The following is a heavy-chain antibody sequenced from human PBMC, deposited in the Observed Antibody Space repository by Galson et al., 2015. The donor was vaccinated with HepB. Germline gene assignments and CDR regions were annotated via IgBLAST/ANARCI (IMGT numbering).Heavy chain of an antibody. CDR2: TNSSGRT. CDR3: ARAAGGSNSGSASGAALVRYDFDS. Sequence: TLSLTCTVSGDSISTTRYYWSWIRQSAGEGLEWIGRTNSSGRTNYDPSLKSRVTMSVDAANNQFSLKLSSVTVADPAVDYCARAAGGSNSGSASGAALVRYDFDSWGQGRLVTVSS. J-gene: IGHJ4*02. V-gene: IGHV4-61*02. CDR1: GDSISTTRYY. D-gene: IGHD1-26*01.